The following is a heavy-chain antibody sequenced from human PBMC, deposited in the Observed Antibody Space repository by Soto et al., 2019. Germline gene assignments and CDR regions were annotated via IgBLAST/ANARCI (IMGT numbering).Heavy chain of an antibody. D-gene: IGHD6-6*01. V-gene: IGHV1-3*01. CDR2: INAGNVNT. J-gene: IGHJ6*04. CDR1: GYSFNTYA. Sequence: QVQLVQSGAEVKKPGASVKVSCKASGYSFNTYAMHWVRQAPGQRLEWLAWINAGNVNTKYSQKFQGRLTVTRDTSVSTGYREMSSLTYEDTAVYYWARDMGKHLVMMSYYSAMDAWGKGNTVTVSS. CDR3: ARDMGKHLVMMSYYSAMDA.